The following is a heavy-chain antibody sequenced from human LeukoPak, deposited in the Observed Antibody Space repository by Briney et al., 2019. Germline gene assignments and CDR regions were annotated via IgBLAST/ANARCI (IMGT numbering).Heavy chain of an antibody. Sequence: PSETLSLTCSVSGGSISIYYWTWIRQIPGKGLEWIGYIYYTGTTNYNPLFESRATISVDTSKNQFSLKLTSVTAADTAVYYCARLKATVSIHAYFDSWGQGTLITVSS. V-gene: IGHV4-59*01. J-gene: IGHJ4*02. CDR3: ARLKATVSIHAYFDS. D-gene: IGHD4-17*01. CDR2: IYYTGTT. CDR1: GGSISIYY.